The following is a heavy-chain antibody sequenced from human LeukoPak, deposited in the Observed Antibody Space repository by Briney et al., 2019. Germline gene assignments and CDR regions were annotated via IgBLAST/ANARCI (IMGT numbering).Heavy chain of an antibody. CDR1: GYTFTSYC. D-gene: IGHD3-16*02. V-gene: IGHV1-18*01. J-gene: IGHJ4*02. CDR2: ISAYNGNT. Sequence: VASVKVSCKASGYTFTSYCISWVRQAPGQGLEWMGWISAYNGNTNYAQKLQGRVTMTTDTSTTTAYMELRSLRSDDTAVYYCARAGGSYDYVWGSYRPSVDYWGQGTLVTVSS. CDR3: ARAGGSYDYVWGSYRPSVDY.